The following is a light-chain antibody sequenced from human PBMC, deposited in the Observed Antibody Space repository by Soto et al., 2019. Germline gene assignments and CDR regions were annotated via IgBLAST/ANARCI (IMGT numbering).Light chain of an antibody. CDR3: SLYTSENAYV. J-gene: IGLJ1*01. CDR1: STDFVSYSR. CDR2: EVS. V-gene: IGLV2-18*01. Sequence: QSVLTQPLSVSGSPGQSVTISCTGTSTDFVSYSRVSWYQQPPGTAPKLMIYEVSKRPSGVPDRFSGSKSGNTASLTISGLQAADEADYYCSLYTSENAYVFGTGTKVTVL.